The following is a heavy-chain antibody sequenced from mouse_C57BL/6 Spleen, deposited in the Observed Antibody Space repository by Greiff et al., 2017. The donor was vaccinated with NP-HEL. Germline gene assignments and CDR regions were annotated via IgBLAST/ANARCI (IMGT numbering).Heavy chain of an antibody. J-gene: IGHJ3*01. Sequence: EVQLQESGGGLVKPGGSLKLSCAASGFTFGSYAMSWVRQTPEKRLEWVATISDGGSYTYYPDNVKGRFTISRDNAKNNLYLQMSHLKSEDTAMYYCARENYYSNHGEFAYWGQGTLVTVSA. CDR2: ISDGGSYT. D-gene: IGHD2-5*01. V-gene: IGHV5-4*01. CDR1: GFTFGSYA. CDR3: ARENYYSNHGEFAY.